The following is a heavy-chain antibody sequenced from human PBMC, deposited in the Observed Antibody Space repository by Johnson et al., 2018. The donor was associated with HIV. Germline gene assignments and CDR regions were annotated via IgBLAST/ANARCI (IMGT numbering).Heavy chain of an antibody. D-gene: IGHD1-1*01. J-gene: IGHJ3*02. CDR3: ASDILFGTTRFDHDAFDI. V-gene: IGHV3-30*03. CDR1: GFTFSSYG. Sequence: QVQLVESGGGVVQPGRSLRLSCAASGFTFSSYGMHWVRQAPGKGLEWVAFIQHDGKKELYGDSVKGRFTTSRDNTNNSLYLQMNSLKAEDTAVYYCASDILFGTTRFDHDAFDIWGQGTMVTVSS. CDR2: IQHDGKKE.